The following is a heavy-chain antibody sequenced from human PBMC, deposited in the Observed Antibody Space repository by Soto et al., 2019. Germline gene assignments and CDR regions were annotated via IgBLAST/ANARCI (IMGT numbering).Heavy chain of an antibody. CDR2: ISGSGGST. CDR1: GFTFSIYA. V-gene: IGHV3-23*01. J-gene: IGHJ4*02. Sequence: GGSLRLSCAASGFTFSIYAMSWVRQAPGKGLEWVSHISGSGGSTNYADSVKGRFTISRDNSKNTLYLQMNSLRAEDTAVYYCAKTLGYSGSYGVDYWDQGTLVTVSS. CDR3: AKTLGYSGSYGVDY. D-gene: IGHD1-26*01.